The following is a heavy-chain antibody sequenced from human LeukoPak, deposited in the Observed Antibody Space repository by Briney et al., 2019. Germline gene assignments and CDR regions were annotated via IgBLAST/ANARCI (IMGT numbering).Heavy chain of an antibody. V-gene: IGHV3-33*06. CDR2: IWYDGSNK. D-gene: IGHD6-19*01. CDR3: AKEQSVAGFDY. CDR1: GFTFSSYG. J-gene: IGHJ4*02. Sequence: PGRSLRLPCAASGFTFSSYGMHWVRQAPGKGLEWVAVIWYDGSNKYYADSVKGRFTISRDNSKNTLYLQMNSLRAEDTAVYYCAKEQSVAGFDYWGQGTLVTVSS.